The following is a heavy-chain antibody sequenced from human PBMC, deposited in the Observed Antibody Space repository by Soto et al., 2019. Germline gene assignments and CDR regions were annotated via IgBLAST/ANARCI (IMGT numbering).Heavy chain of an antibody. J-gene: IGHJ4*02. CDR3: ARDLAVGLVHY. CDR2: ISAYNGNT. V-gene: IGHV1-18*01. Sequence: QVQLVQSGAEVKKPGASVKVSCKASGYTFTSYGISWVRQAPGQGLEWMGWISAYNGNTNYAQKLQGRVTMTTDTATSTAHMELRSLRADNPAVYYCARDLAVGLVHYWGQGTPVTVSS. D-gene: IGHD6-19*01. CDR1: GYTFTSYG.